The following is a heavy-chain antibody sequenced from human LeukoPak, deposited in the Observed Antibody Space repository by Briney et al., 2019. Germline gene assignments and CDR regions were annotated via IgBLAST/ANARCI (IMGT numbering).Heavy chain of an antibody. CDR3: ARVEVVAMIVDY. D-gene: IGHD3-22*01. CDR2: ISSSGSTI. V-gene: IGHV3-48*03. CDR1: GFTFSSYE. Sequence: PGGSLRLSCAASGFTFSSYEMNWVRQAPGKGLEWVSYISSSGSTIYYADSVKGRFTISRDNAKNSLYLQMNSLRAEDTAVYYCARVEVVAMIVDYWGQGTLVTVSS. J-gene: IGHJ4*02.